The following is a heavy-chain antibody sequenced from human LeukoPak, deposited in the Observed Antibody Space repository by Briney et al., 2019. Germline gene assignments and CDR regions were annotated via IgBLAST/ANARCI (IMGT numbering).Heavy chain of an antibody. CDR3: AREADMVGATLHFDY. D-gene: IGHD1-26*01. Sequence: ASVKVSCKASGYTFTSYGISWVRQAPGQGLEWMGWISAYNGNTNYAQKLQGRVTMTTDTSTSTAYMELRSLRSDDTAVYYCAREADMVGATLHFDYWGQGTLVTVSS. CDR2: ISAYNGNT. J-gene: IGHJ4*02. V-gene: IGHV1-18*01. CDR1: GYTFTSYG.